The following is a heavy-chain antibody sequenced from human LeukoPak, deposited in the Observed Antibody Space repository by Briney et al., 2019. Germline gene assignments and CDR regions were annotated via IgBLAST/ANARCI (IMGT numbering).Heavy chain of an antibody. V-gene: IGHV4-39*01. CDR1: GGSISSRSYN. D-gene: IGHD2-8*01. CDR3: ARGRLYQFDY. CDR2: IYYSGST. J-gene: IGHJ4*02. Sequence: SETLSLTCTVSGGSISSRSYNWGWIRQPPGKGLEWIGSIYYSGSTYYNPSLKSRVTISVDTSKNQFSLKLSSVTAADTAVYYCARGRLYQFDYWGQGTLVTVSS.